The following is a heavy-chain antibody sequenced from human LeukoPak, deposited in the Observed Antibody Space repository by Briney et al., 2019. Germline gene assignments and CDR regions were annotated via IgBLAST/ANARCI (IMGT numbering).Heavy chain of an antibody. D-gene: IGHD2-2*01. CDR3: AKQQGTVEYCSSTSCLLPV. CDR1: GFTFSNYA. CDR2: ISGNDGNT. V-gene: IGHV3-23*01. Sequence: PGGSLRLSCAASGFTFSNYAMSWVRQAPGKGLEWVSGISGNDGNTYYADSVKGRFTISRDNSKNTLYLQMNSLRAEDTAVYCCAKQQGTVEYCSSTSCLLPVWGQGTLVTVSS. J-gene: IGHJ4*02.